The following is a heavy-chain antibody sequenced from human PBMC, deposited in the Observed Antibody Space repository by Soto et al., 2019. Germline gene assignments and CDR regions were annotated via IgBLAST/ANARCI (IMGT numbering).Heavy chain of an antibody. CDR1: GGSISSGDDY. Sequence: PSETLSLTCTVSGGSISSGDDYWSWIRQSPGKGLEWIGYIYNSGSTYYNPSLKSRVTISVDTSKSQFSLKLSSVTAADTAVYYCARGLKYYFDSSGYYGGSLYNWFDPWGQGTRVTVSS. D-gene: IGHD3-22*01. J-gene: IGHJ5*02. V-gene: IGHV4-30-4*01. CDR3: ARGLKYYFDSSGYYGGSLYNWFDP. CDR2: IYNSGST.